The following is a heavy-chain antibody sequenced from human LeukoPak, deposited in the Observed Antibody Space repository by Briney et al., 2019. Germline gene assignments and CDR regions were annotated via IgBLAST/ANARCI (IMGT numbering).Heavy chain of an antibody. CDR1: GFTFSSYA. J-gene: IGHJ4*02. D-gene: IGHD3-3*01. CDR3: AKDGYYDFWSGQGYFDY. V-gene: IGHV3-23*01. CDR2: ISGNSGST. Sequence: GGSLRLSCAASGFTFSSYAMSWVRQAPGKGLEWVSAISGNSGSTYYADSVKGRFTISRDNPKNTFYLQMNSLRAEDTAVYYCAKDGYYDFWSGQGYFDYWGQGTLVTVSS.